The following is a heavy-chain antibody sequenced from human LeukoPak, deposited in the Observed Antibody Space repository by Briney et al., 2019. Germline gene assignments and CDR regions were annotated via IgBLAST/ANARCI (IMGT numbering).Heavy chain of an antibody. V-gene: IGHV4-38-2*02. Sequence: SETLSLTCTVSGYSISSGYYWGWIRQPPGKGLEWIGSIYHSGSTYYNPSLKSRVTISVDTSKNQFSLKLSSVTAADTAVYYCAREAVDTAMAPTGDYYYGMDVWGQGTTVTVSS. CDR3: AREAVDTAMAPTGDYYYGMDV. J-gene: IGHJ6*02. CDR1: GYSISSGYY. CDR2: IYHSGST. D-gene: IGHD5-18*01.